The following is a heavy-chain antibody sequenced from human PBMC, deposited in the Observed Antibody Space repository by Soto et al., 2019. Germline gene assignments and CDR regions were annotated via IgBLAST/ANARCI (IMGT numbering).Heavy chain of an antibody. CDR3: ARVAVAGTGQPSKIIDY. CDR2: IYYSGST. Sequence: SETLSLTCTVSGGSISSSSYYWGWIRQPPGKGLEWIGSIYYSGSTYYNPSLKSRVTISVDTSKNQFSLKLSSVTAADTAVYYCARVAVAGTGQPSKIIDYWGQGTLVTVSS. J-gene: IGHJ4*02. D-gene: IGHD6-19*01. CDR1: GGSISSSSYY. V-gene: IGHV4-39*01.